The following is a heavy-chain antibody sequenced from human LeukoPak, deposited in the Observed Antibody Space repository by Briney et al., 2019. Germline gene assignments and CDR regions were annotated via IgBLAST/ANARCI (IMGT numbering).Heavy chain of an antibody. CDR1: GFSFSNYS. Sequence: PGGSPRLSCVATGFSFSNYSMHWVRQAPGKGLEWVSYISRTGNIVYYADSVKGRFTISRDNAKDSLFLQMDSLRDEDTAVYYCANLTHWGQGILVTVSS. V-gene: IGHV3-48*02. CDR3: ANLTH. J-gene: IGHJ4*02. D-gene: IGHD2-21*02. CDR2: ISRTGNIV.